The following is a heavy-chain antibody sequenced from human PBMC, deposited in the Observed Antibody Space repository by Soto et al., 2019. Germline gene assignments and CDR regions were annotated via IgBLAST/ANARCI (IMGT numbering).Heavy chain of an antibody. J-gene: IGHJ5*02. V-gene: IGHV1-69*01. Sequence: QVQLVQSGAEVKKPGSSVKVPCKASGGTFSSYAISWVRQAPGQGLEWMGGIMPIFGTANYAQKLQGRVSITAVESTSTAYMELSSLRSEDTAVYYCANPKFRFWQQLDPWGQGTLVTVSA. CDR2: IMPIFGTA. D-gene: IGHD3-3*01. CDR1: GGTFSSYA. CDR3: ANPKFRFWQQLDP.